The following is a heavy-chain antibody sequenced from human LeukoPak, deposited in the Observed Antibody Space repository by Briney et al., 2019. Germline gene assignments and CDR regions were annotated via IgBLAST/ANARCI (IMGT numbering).Heavy chain of an antibody. D-gene: IGHD6-13*01. CDR2: ISSSSSYT. CDR1: GFTFSDYY. Sequence: GGSLRLSCAASGFTFSDYYMSWIRQAPGKGLEWVSYISSSSSYTNYADSVKGRFTISRDNAKNSLYLQMNSLRAEDTAVYYCARGSWSAADTNIDYWGQGTLVTVSS. J-gene: IGHJ4*02. V-gene: IGHV3-11*05. CDR3: ARGSWSAADTNIDY.